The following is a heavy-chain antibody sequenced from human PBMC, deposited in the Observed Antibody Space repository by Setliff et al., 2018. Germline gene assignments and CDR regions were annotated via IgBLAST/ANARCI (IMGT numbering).Heavy chain of an antibody. CDR1: GGSISSYY. V-gene: IGHV4-59*08. Sequence: PSETLSLTCTVSGGSISSYYWSWIRQPPGKGLEWIGYIYYSGTTNSIPSLKSRVTISVDTSKNQFSLKLSSVTAADTAIYYCARTHVQYYSDSSDYYYEDWYFALWGRGTLVTVSS. J-gene: IGHJ2*01. CDR2: IYYSGTT. CDR3: ARTHVQYYSDSSDYYYEDWYFAL. D-gene: IGHD3-22*01.